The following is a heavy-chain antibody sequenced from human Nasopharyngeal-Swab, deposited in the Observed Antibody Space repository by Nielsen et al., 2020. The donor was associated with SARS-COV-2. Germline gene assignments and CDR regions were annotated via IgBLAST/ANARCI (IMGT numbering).Heavy chain of an antibody. CDR2: IYYSGST. D-gene: IGHD3-3*01. CDR1: GGSISSYY. Sequence: GSLRLSCTVSGGSISSYYWSWIRQPPGKGLEWIGYIYYSGSTNYTPSLKRRVTISVDKSKNQFSLKLSSVTAADTAVYYCARVVRIRFLEWSRYYGMDVWGQGTTVTVSS. J-gene: IGHJ6*02. V-gene: IGHV4-59*12. CDR3: ARVVRIRFLEWSRYYGMDV.